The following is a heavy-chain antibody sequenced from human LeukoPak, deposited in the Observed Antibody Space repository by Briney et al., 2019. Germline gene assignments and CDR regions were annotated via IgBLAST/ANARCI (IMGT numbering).Heavy chain of an antibody. CDR1: GGSISSSSYY. CDR3: ARQSPGGIAAAGTNY. D-gene: IGHD6-13*01. J-gene: IGHJ4*02. CDR2: IYYSGST. Sequence: SETLSLTCTVSGGSISSSSYYWGWLRQPPGKGLEWIGSIYYSGSTYYNPSLKSRVTISVGTSKNQFSLKLSSVTAADTAVYYCARQSPGGIAAAGTNYWGQGTLVTVSS. V-gene: IGHV4-39*01.